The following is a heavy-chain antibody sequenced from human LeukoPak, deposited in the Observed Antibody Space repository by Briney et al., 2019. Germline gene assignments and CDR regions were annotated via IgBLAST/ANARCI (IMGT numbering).Heavy chain of an antibody. CDR1: GFTFSSYA. CDR2: ISSSSSTI. Sequence: GGSLRLSCAASGFTFSSYAMNWVRQAPGKGLEWVSYISSSSSTIYYADSVKGRFTISRDNAKNSLYLQMNSLRAEDTAVYYCAKDRVDTANYYYYYMDVWGKGTTVTVSS. CDR3: AKDRVDTANYYYYYMDV. D-gene: IGHD5-18*01. J-gene: IGHJ6*03. V-gene: IGHV3-48*04.